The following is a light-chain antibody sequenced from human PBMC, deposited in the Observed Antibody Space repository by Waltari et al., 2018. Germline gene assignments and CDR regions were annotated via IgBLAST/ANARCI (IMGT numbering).Light chain of an antibody. V-gene: IGKV3-20*01. CDR3: QHYVRLPAT. Sequence: FLLTQSPCPLSLSPGETATLSCRASQRVSRALAWYQQKPGQAPRLLISGASNRATAIPDRFSGSGSGTDFSLNISSLEPEDFAVYYCQHYVRLPATFGQGTKVEIK. CDR2: GAS. J-gene: IGKJ1*01. CDR1: QRVSRA.